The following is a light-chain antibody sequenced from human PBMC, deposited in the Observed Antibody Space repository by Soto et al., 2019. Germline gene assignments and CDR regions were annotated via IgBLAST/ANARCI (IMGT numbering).Light chain of an antibody. CDR1: SSNIGAAYS. J-gene: IGLJ1*01. CDR3: QSYESSRGGYV. Sequence: QSGLTQPPSVSGAPGQRFTISCTRCSSNIGAAYSVHWYQQLPGTAPRLLIFVDTSRPSGAPDRFSASESGTSASLVITGLQAEDEADYYCQSYESSRGGYVFGTGTKVTVL. V-gene: IGLV1-40*01. CDR2: VDT.